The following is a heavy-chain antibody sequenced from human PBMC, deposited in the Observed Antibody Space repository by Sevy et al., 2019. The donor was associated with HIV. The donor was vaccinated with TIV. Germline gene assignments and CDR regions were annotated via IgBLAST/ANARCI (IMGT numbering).Heavy chain of an antibody. CDR1: GFTFSSYS. J-gene: IGHJ5*02. V-gene: IGHV3-21*01. Sequence: GGSLRLSCAASGFTFSSYSMNWVRQAPGKGLEWVSSISSSSSYIYYTDSVKGRFTISRDNAKNSLYLQMNSLRAEDTAVYYCARAGFDGIFDPWGQGTLVTVSS. CDR2: ISSSSSYI. CDR3: ARAGFDGIFDP. D-gene: IGHD3-9*01.